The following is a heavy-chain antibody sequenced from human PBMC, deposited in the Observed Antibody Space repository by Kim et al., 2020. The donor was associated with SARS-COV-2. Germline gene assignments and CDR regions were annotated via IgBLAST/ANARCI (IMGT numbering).Heavy chain of an antibody. CDR3: ARDNEDRNFDY. J-gene: IGHJ4*02. V-gene: IGHV6-1*01. Sequence: NDYAVSVKSRITITPDTSKNQFSLQLNSVTPEDTAVYYCARDNEDRNFDYWGQGTLVTVSS. D-gene: IGHD1-1*01. CDR2: N.